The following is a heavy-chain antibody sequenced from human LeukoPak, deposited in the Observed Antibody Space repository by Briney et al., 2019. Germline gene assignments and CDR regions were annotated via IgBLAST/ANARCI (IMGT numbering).Heavy chain of an antibody. D-gene: IGHD6-25*01. V-gene: IGHV4-39*02. CDR3: ARSSGTGTFSY. J-gene: IGHJ4*02. CDR2: VYYGRSP. Sequence: TSETLSLTCTVSGDSISRSTYYWAWIRQPPGKGLEWIGSVYYGRSPYFNPSLESRATISVDTSKNHFSLKMSSVTAADMAVYYCARSSGTGTFSYWGQGTLVTVSS. CDR1: GDSISRSTYY.